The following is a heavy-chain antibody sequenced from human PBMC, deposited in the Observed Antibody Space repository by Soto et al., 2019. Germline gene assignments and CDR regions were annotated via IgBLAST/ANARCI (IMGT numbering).Heavy chain of an antibody. CDR3: AKRGEGGYYYDSSGKTFDY. J-gene: IGHJ4*02. D-gene: IGHD3-22*01. Sequence: EVQLLESGGGLVQPGGSLRLSCAASGFTFSSYAMSWVRQAPGKGLEWVSAISGSGGSTYYADSVKGRFTISRDNSKNTLYLQMNSLRAEDTAVYYCAKRGEGGYYYDSSGKTFDYWGQGTLVTVSS. CDR1: GFTFSSYA. CDR2: ISGSGGST. V-gene: IGHV3-23*01.